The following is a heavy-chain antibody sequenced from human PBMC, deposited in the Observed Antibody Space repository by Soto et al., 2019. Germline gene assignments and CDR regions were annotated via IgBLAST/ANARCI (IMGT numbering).Heavy chain of an antibody. CDR1: GFTFSSYS. Sequence: GGSLRLSCAASGFTFSSYSMNWVRQAPGKGLEWVSYISSSSTIYYADPVKGRFTISRDNAKNSLYLQMNSLRDEDTAVYYCARDQCSSTSCYRERTFYYYYGMDVWGQGTTVTVSS. V-gene: IGHV3-48*02. CDR2: ISSSSTI. J-gene: IGHJ6*02. CDR3: ARDQCSSTSCYRERTFYYYYGMDV. D-gene: IGHD2-2*02.